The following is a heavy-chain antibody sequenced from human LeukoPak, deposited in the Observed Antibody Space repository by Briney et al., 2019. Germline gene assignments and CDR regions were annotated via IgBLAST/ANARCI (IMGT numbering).Heavy chain of an antibody. CDR2: IYYSGST. Sequence: SETLSLTCTVSGGSISSSSYYWGWIRQPPGKGLEWIGSIYYSGSTYYNPSLKSRVTISVDTSKNQFSLKLSSVTAADTAVYYCARESYYYDSSRFDPWGQGTLVTVSS. V-gene: IGHV4-39*02. D-gene: IGHD3-22*01. J-gene: IGHJ5*02. CDR3: ARESYYYDSSRFDP. CDR1: GGSISSSSYY.